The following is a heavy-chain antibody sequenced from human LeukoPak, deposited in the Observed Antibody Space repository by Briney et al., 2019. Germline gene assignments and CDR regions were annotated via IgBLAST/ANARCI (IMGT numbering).Heavy chain of an antibody. CDR2: IIPIFGTA. V-gene: IGHV1-69*05. CDR1: GGTFSSYA. CDR3: AREDYIRSQNYYMDV. J-gene: IGHJ6*03. Sequence: GASVKVSCKASGGTFSSYAISWVRQAPGQGLEWMGGIIPIFGTANYAQKFQGRVTITTDESTSTAYMELSSLRSEDTAVYYCAREDYIRSQNYYMDVWGKGTTVTVSS. D-gene: IGHD4-11*01.